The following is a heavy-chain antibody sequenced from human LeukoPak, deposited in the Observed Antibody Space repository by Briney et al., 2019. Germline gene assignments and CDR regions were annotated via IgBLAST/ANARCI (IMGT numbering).Heavy chain of an antibody. D-gene: IGHD2-15*01. CDR1: GFTFSSYA. J-gene: IGHJ4*02. V-gene: IGHV3-23*01. CDR3: AKDSDGSYYLRLDY. CDR2: ITSGGST. Sequence: GGSLRLSCSASGFTFSSYALSWVRQAPGKGLEWVSSITSGGSTNYADSVKGRFTISRDNSKNTLNLQMNSLRAEDTAVYFCAKDSDGSYYLRLDYWGQGTQVTVSS.